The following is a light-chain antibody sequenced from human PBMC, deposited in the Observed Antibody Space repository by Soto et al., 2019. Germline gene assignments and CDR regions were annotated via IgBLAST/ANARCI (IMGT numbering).Light chain of an antibody. J-gene: IGKJ4*01. CDR2: DAS. CDR3: QQRSKWPLT. V-gene: IGKV3-11*01. CDR1: QSVSSY. Sequence: EIVMTQSPANLSLSPGERTTSSCRASQSVSSYLAWYQQKPGQAPRLLLYDASHRATGIPPRFSGSGSGTDFTLTISNLEPEDFAVYYCQQRSKWPLTFGGGTKVEIK.